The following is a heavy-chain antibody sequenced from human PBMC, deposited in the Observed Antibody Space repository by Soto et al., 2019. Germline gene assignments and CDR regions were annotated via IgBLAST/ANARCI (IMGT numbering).Heavy chain of an antibody. Sequence: SETLSLTCAVSGYSITSSTFWGWIRQPPGKGLEWIGRIHLGGTTYYDPSLKSRVTILLDTSRNEFSLKLSSVTAADTAVYYCARPRPNFGAVDSWGQGALVTVSS. V-gene: IGHV4-38-2*01. CDR2: IHLGGTT. CDR3: ARPRPNFGAVDS. J-gene: IGHJ4*02. D-gene: IGHD3-10*01. CDR1: GYSITSSTF.